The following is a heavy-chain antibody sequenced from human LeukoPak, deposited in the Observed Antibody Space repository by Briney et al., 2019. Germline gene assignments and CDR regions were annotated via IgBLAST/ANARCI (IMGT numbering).Heavy chain of an antibody. D-gene: IGHD4-17*01. J-gene: IGHJ5*02. V-gene: IGHV4-39*01. CDR2: IYYSGTT. CDR3: ARHRRPVTLNWFDP. CDR1: GAPISSSLYY. Sequence: SETLSLTCTVSGAPISSSLYYWGWIRQPPGMGLEWIGSIYYSGTTYYNPSLKSRVTISVDTSKNQFSLKLSSVTAADTAVYYCARHRRPVTLNWFDPWGQGTLVTVSS.